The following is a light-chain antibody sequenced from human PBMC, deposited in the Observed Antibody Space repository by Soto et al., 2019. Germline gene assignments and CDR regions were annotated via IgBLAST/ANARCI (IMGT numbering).Light chain of an antibody. CDR2: GIF. CDR1: QTISSDY. J-gene: IGKJ1*01. V-gene: IGKV3-20*01. CDR3: EQYSNSPPT. Sequence: VLTHSPGTRSLSPGERATIACRATQTISSDYLAWYQQKPGQATRLIIYGIFNRATGIPERLSASGSGQDFTLTISRPEPEDFAVYYCEQYSNSPPTSGQVTKVDI.